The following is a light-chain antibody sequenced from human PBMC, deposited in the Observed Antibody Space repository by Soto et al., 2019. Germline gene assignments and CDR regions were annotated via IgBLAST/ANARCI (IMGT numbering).Light chain of an antibody. Sequence: QSVLTQPASVSGSPGQSITISCIGTSSDVGGYNYVSWYQQHPGKAPKLMIYEVSNRPSGVSNRFSGSKSGNTASLTISGLQAEDEADYYCSSYTSSTSYVFGTGTKV. V-gene: IGLV2-14*01. CDR1: SSDVGGYNY. J-gene: IGLJ1*01. CDR2: EVS. CDR3: SSYTSSTSYV.